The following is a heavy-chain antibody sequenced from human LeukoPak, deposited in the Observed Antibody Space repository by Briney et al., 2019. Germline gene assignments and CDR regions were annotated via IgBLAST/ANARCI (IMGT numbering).Heavy chain of an antibody. J-gene: IGHJ4*02. V-gene: IGHV4-31*03. Sequence: KPSEILSLTCTVSGGSISSGGYYWSWVRQHPEKGLEWIGYIYYSGTAYYNPSLKSRVTMSVDTSKNQFSLKLDSVTAADTAVYYCARFSNDHGVKFDYWGQGTLVTVSS. CDR1: GGSISSGGYY. D-gene: IGHD4-17*01. CDR3: ARFSNDHGVKFDY. CDR2: IYYSGTA.